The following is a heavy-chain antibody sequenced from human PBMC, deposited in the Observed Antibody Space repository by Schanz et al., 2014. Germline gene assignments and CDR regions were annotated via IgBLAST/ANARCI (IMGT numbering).Heavy chain of an antibody. CDR1: GYTFINYG. V-gene: IGHV1-18*01. J-gene: IGHJ4*02. Sequence: QVQLVQSGAEVKKPGALVKVSCKASGYTFINYGIGWVRQAPGQGLEWMGWISPYNGNTNSSPRVQDRVTMTTDTSTNTAYMELRSLRSDDTAVYYCSRVYDGDSWSDYWGQGTLVTVSS. D-gene: IGHD3-3*01. CDR2: ISPYNGNT. CDR3: SRVYDGDSWSDY.